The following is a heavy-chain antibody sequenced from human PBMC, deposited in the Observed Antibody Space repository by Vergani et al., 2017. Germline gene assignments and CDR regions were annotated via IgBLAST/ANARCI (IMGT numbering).Heavy chain of an antibody. D-gene: IGHD2-21*01. Sequence: QVQLVESGGGVVQPGRSPRLSCTSSGFTFSTYAMHWVRQAPGKGLEWVAIIYYDGSKKYYADSVKGRFTISRDNSRNTLDLLMSSLRAEDTVIYYCVREGSYCGSTTCRNPSYVYYYHMDVWGEGTTVTVSS. CDR2: IYYDGSKK. V-gene: IGHV3-33*01. CDR3: VREGSYCGSTTCRNPSYVYYYHMDV. CDR1: GFTFSTYA. J-gene: IGHJ6*03.